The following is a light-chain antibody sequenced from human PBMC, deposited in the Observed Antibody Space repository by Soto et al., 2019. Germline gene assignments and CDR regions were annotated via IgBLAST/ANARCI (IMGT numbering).Light chain of an antibody. CDR3: QQYLDWPRT. V-gene: IGKV3-15*01. CDR2: GAS. CDR1: QSVSSN. Sequence: EIVLTQSPATLSVSPGERATLSCRASQSVSSNLAWYQQKPGQAPRLLIYGASNRATGVPDRFSGSGSGTVFTLTISSLKSDDFAVYYCQQYLDWPRTFGQGTKVDI. J-gene: IGKJ1*01.